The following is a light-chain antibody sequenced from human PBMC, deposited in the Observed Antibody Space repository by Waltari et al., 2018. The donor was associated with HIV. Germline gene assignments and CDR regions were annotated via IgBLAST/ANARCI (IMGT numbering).Light chain of an antibody. CDR3: QSYDSSLSGYV. Sequence: QSVLTQPPSVSGAPGQRVTISCTGSSSNIGAGYDVHWYQQLPGTAPKLLIYGNINRPSGVPDRFSGSESGTSASLVITGLQAEDEADYYCQSYDSSLSGYVFGTGTKVTV. CDR1: SSNIGAGYD. V-gene: IGLV1-40*01. J-gene: IGLJ1*01. CDR2: GNI.